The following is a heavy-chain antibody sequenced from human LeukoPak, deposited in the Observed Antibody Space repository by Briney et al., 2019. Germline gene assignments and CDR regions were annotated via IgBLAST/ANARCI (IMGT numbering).Heavy chain of an antibody. CDR3: ARRDFLTVYYDY. J-gene: IGHJ4*02. CDR1: GYTFTSYA. Sequence: GASVKVSCKASGYTFTSYAMHWVRQAPGQRLEWMGWINAGNGNTKYSQKFQGRVTITRDTSASTAYMELSSLRSEDTAVYYCARRDFLTVYYDYWAREPRVTVSS. CDR2: INAGNGNT. D-gene: IGHD3-9*01. V-gene: IGHV1-3*01.